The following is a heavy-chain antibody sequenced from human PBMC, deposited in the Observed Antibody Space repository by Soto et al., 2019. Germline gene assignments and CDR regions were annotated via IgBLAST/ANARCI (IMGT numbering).Heavy chain of an antibody. D-gene: IGHD3-10*01. CDR3: ARGREGDYWFDP. CDR2: MNPNSGNT. V-gene: IGHV1-8*01. Sequence: ASVKVSCKASGYTFTSYDINWVRQATGQGLEWMGWMNPNSGNTGYAQKFQGRVTMTRNTSISTAYMELSSLRSEDTAVYYCARGREGDYWFDPWGQGTLVTVSS. CDR1: GYTFTSYD. J-gene: IGHJ5*02.